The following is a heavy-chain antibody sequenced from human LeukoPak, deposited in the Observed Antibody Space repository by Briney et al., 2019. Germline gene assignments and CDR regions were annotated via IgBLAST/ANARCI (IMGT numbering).Heavy chain of an antibody. D-gene: IGHD3-10*01. Sequence: ASVKVSCKASGYTFTGHYIHWVRQAPGQGLEWMGWINPNSGGTNYAQKFQGRVTMTRDTSISSAYMELSRLRSDDTAVYYCATDPRWSYNWFDPWGQGTLVTVSS. V-gene: IGHV1-2*02. CDR2: INPNSGGT. CDR1: GYTFTGHY. CDR3: ATDPRWSYNWFDP. J-gene: IGHJ5*02.